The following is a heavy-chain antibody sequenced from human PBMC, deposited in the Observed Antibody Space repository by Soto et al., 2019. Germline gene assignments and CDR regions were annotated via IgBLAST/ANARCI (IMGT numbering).Heavy chain of an antibody. V-gene: IGHV1-18*01. D-gene: IGHD2-15*01. CDR1: GYTFTSYG. J-gene: IGHJ5*02. Sequence: ASVKVSCKASGYTFTSYGISWVRQAPGQGLEWMGWISAYNGNTNYAQKLQGRVTVTTDTSTSTTYMELRSLRSDDTAVYYCARGYCSGGSCYYPVDWFDPWGQGTLVTVSS. CDR3: ARGYCSGGSCYYPVDWFDP. CDR2: ISAYNGNT.